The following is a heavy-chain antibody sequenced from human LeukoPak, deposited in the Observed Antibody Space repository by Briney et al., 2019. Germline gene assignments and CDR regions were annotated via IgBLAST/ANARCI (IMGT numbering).Heavy chain of an antibody. CDR1: GYTFTGYY. CDR2: INPNSGGT. CDR3: AREVDIVVVPAAIPYFQH. Sequence: ASVKVSCKASGYTFTGYYMHWVRQAPGQGLEWMGWINPNSGGTNYAQKFRGRVTMTRDTSISTAYMELSRLRSDDTAVYYCAREVDIVVVPAAIPYFQHWGQGTLVTVSS. J-gene: IGHJ1*01. D-gene: IGHD2-2*01. V-gene: IGHV1-2*02.